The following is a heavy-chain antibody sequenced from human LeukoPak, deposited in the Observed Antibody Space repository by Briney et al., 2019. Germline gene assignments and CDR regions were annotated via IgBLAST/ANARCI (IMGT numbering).Heavy chain of an antibody. D-gene: IGHD6-13*01. V-gene: IGHV4-39*01. CDR3: ARQGVGAAAGIFDP. CDR2: IYYSGST. J-gene: IGHJ5*02. CDR1: GGSISSSSYY. Sequence: SETLSLTCTVSGGSISSSSYYWGWIRQPPGKGLEWIGSIYYSGSTYYNPSLKGRVTISVDTSKNQFSLKLSSVTAADTAVYYCARQGVGAAAGIFDPWGQGTLVTASS.